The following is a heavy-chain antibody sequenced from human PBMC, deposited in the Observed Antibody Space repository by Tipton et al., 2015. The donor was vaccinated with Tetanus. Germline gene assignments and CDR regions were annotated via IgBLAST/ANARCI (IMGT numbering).Heavy chain of an antibody. CDR3: ASGSALDY. J-gene: IGHJ4*02. CDR1: GDSVSSNSAV. V-gene: IGHV6-1*01. Sequence: GLVKPSQTLSLTCAISGDSVSSNSAVWNWIRQSPSRGLEWLGRTYYKSRWSTNYAVSVKSRITINPDTSKNQFSLQLTSMTPEDAAVYYCASGSALDYWGQGILVTVSS. CDR2: TYYKSRWST. D-gene: IGHD6-25*01.